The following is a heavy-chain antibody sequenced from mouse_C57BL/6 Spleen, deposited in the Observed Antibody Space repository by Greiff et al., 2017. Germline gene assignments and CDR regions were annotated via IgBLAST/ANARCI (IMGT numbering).Heavy chain of an antibody. CDR1: GYTFTSYW. CDR3: ARHYYGSRGDYAMDY. V-gene: IGHV1-50*01. Sequence: VQLQQPGAELVKPGASVKLSCKASGYTFTSYWMQWVKQRPGQGLEWIGEIDPSDSYTNYNQKFKGNATLTVDTSSSTAYMQLSSLTSEDSAVYYCARHYYGSRGDYAMDYWGQGTSVTVSS. J-gene: IGHJ4*01. CDR2: IDPSDSYT. D-gene: IGHD1-1*01.